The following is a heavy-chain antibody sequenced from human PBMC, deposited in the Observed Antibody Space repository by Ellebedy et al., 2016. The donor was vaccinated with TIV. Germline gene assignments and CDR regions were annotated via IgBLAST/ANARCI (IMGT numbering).Heavy chain of an antibody. Sequence: ASVKVSXKASGYTFTGYYMHWVRQAPGQGLEWMGWINPNSGGTNYAQKFQGWVTMTRDTSISTAYMELSRLRSDDTAVYYCARESGGGDGSYYYYGMDVWGQGTTVTVSS. D-gene: IGHD1-26*01. CDR3: ARESGGGDGSYYYYGMDV. V-gene: IGHV1-2*04. CDR2: INPNSGGT. CDR1: GYTFTGYY. J-gene: IGHJ6*02.